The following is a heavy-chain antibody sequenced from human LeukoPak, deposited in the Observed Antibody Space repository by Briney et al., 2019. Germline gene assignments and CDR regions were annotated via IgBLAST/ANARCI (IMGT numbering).Heavy chain of an antibody. CDR1: GDPITNYY. CDR3: AKVAPMSLAVAGNFDY. Sequence: SETLSLTCSVSGDPITNYYWTWIRQPPGKGLDWIGNIYYSGSTNYNPSLKSRVTISVDTSKNQLSLKMSLVTAADTVLYYCAKVAPMSLAVAGNFDYWGQGTLVTVSS. D-gene: IGHD6-19*01. CDR2: IYYSGST. V-gene: IGHV4-59*01. J-gene: IGHJ4*02.